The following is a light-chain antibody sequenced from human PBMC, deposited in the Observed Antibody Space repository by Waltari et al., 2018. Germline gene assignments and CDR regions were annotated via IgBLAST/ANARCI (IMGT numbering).Light chain of an antibody. CDR3: MQATHWPLT. V-gene: IGKV2-30*02. Sequence: DVVMTQSTLSLPVTLGQPASISCRSSQSLVHSDGKTYLNWFQQRPGQSPRRLIYKVFNRDSGVPDRFGGSGSGTDFTLTISRVEADDVAVYYCMQATHWPLTFGQGTKVEIK. J-gene: IGKJ1*01. CDR2: KVF. CDR1: QSLVHSDGKTY.